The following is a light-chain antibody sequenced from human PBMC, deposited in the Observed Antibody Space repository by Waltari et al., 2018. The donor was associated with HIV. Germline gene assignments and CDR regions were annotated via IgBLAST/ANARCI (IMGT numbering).Light chain of an antibody. CDR1: QDISNF. Sequence: DIQMTQSPSSLSASVGDRVTITCQASQDISNFLNWYQQKPGKAPKLLIYDASKLETGVPSRFSGSGSVTDFTFTISSLQPEDIATYYCQQYDNLPMYTFGQGTKLEI. CDR3: QQYDNLPMYT. CDR2: DAS. J-gene: IGKJ2*01. V-gene: IGKV1-33*01.